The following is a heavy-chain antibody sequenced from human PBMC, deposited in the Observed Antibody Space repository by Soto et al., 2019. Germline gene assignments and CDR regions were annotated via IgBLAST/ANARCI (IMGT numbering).Heavy chain of an antibody. Sequence: TLSLTCAVYGGSFSGYYWNWIRQPPGKGLEWIGEINHSGSTNYNPSLKSRVTISVDTSKNQFSLKLNSVTAADTAVYYCARGYARNFDYWGQGTLLTISS. V-gene: IGHV4-34*01. D-gene: IGHD2-2*01. J-gene: IGHJ4*02. CDR1: GGSFSGYY. CDR3: ARGYARNFDY. CDR2: INHSGST.